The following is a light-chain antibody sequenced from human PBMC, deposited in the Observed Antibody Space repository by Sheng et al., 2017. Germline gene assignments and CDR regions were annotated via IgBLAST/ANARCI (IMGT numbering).Light chain of an antibody. CDR2: EVI. CDR3: SSYCRYVTTVV. J-gene: IGLJ2*01. V-gene: IGLV2-23*02. Sequence: QSALTQPASVSGSPGQSITISCTGTNSDVANYDLVSWYQHHPGRAPKLLVFEVIKRPSGVSNRFSGSKSGNTASLTISGLQAEDEGNYYCSSYCRYVTTVVFGGRDQADRP. CDR1: NSDVANYDL.